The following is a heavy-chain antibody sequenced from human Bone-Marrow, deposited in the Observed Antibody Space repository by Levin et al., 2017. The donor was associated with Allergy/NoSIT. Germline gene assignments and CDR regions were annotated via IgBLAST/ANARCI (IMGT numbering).Heavy chain of an antibody. J-gene: IGHJ4*02. D-gene: IGHD2-2*01. CDR1: GGSISSGSYY. CDR3: AREDVGSTSCYVDY. CDR2: IYTSGST. V-gene: IGHV4-61*02. Sequence: SETLSLTCTVSGGSISSGSYYWSWIRQPAGKGLEWIGRIYTSGSTNYNPSLKSRVTISVDTSKNQFSLKLSSVTAADTAVYYCAREDVGSTSCYVDYWGQGTLVTVSS.